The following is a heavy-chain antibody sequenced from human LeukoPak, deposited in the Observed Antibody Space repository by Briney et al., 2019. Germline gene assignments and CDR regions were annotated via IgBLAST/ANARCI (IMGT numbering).Heavy chain of an antibody. Sequence: GGSLRLSCAASGFTFSSYGMSWVRQAPGKGLEWVSAISGSGGRTYYADSVKGRFTISRDNSKNTLYLQMNRLRAEDTAVYYCATTGQPTNYYDSSGYFDYWGQGTLVTVSS. CDR2: ISGSGGRT. CDR1: GFTFSSYG. CDR3: ATTGQPTNYYDSSGYFDY. V-gene: IGHV3-23*01. D-gene: IGHD3-22*01. J-gene: IGHJ4*02.